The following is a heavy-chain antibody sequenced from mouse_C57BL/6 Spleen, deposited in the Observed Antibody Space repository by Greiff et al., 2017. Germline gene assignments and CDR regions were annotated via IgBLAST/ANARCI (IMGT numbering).Heavy chain of an antibody. V-gene: IGHV1-64*01. CDR3: ARRMGSSYWYFDV. CDR1: GYTFTSYW. CDR2: IHPNSGST. J-gene: IGHJ1*03. D-gene: IGHD1-1*01. Sequence: QVQLQQPGAELVKPGASVKLSCKASGYTFTSYWMHWVKQRPGQGLEWIGMIHPNSGSTNYNEKFKSKATLTVDKSSSTAYMQLSSLTSEDSAVYYCARRMGSSYWYFDVWGTGTTVTVSS.